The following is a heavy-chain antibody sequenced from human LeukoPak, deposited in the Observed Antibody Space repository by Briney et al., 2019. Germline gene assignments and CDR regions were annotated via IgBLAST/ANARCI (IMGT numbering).Heavy chain of an antibody. J-gene: IGHJ4*02. V-gene: IGHV5-51*01. CDR3: ARQVPNYYYDSSGYIDY. Sequence: GESLKISCKGSGYSFTSYWIGWVRQMPGKGLEWMGIIYPGDSDTRYSPSFQGQVTISADKSISTAYLQWSSLKASDTAMYYCARQVPNYYYDSSGYIDYWGQGTLVTVSS. CDR1: GYSFTSYW. CDR2: IYPGDSDT. D-gene: IGHD3-22*01.